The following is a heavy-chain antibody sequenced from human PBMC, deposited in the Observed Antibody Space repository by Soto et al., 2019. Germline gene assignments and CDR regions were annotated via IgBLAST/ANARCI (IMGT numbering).Heavy chain of an antibody. CDR3: AREGYCSGGSCYSAFDI. D-gene: IGHD2-15*01. Sequence: ASVKVSCKASGYTFTSYAMHWVRQAPGQRLEWMGWINADNGNTKYSQKFQGRVTITRDTSASTAYMELSSLRSEDTAVYYCAREGYCSGGSCYSAFDIWGQGTMVTVSS. V-gene: IGHV1-3*01. CDR2: INADNGNT. CDR1: GYTFTSYA. J-gene: IGHJ3*02.